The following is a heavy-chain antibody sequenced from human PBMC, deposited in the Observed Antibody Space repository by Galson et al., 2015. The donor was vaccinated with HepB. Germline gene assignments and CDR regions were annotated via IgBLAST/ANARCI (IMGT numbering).Heavy chain of an antibody. CDR3: AKTPGAVAGTHLDY. Sequence: SLRLSCAASGFTFSSYGMHWVRQAPGKGLEWVAVISYDGDNKYYADSVKGRFTISRDNSKNTLYLQMNSLRAEDTAVYYCAKTPGAVAGTHLDYWGQGTLVTVSS. CDR2: ISYDGDNK. D-gene: IGHD6-19*01. V-gene: IGHV3-30*18. CDR1: GFTFSSYG. J-gene: IGHJ4*02.